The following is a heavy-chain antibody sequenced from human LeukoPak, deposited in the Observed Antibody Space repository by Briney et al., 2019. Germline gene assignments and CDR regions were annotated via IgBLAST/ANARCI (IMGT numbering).Heavy chain of an antibody. CDR3: AKGRGGSCYTAGEY. J-gene: IGHJ4*02. CDR2: ICGSGGTT. CDR1: GFTFNNYA. V-gene: IGHV3-23*01. Sequence: GGSLRLSCAASGFTFNNYAMTWVRQAPGNGLEWVSSICGSGGTTYYADSVKGRFTISRDNSKNTLYPQMNSLRAEDTARYYCAKGRGGSCYTAGEYWGQGALVTVSS. D-gene: IGHD2-15*01.